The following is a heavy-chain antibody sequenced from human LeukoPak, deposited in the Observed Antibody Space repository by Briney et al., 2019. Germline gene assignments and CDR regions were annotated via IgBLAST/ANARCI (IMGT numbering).Heavy chain of an antibody. CDR3: IREYEGGYFDY. D-gene: IGHD2-8*01. CDR2: IYPSVDTT. CDR1: GYTFTDYY. V-gene: IGHV1-46*01. J-gene: IGHJ4*02. Sequence: ASVKVSCKTSGYTFTDYYIHWVRQAPGQGLEWIGIIYPSVDTTDSSQKFKGRVTVTRDTSTSTVYMEFRTLRSEDTAIYYGIREYEGGYFDYWGQGTLVTVSS.